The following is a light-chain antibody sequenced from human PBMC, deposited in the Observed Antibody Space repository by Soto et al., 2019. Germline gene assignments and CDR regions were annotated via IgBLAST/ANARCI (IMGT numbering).Light chain of an antibody. CDR2: EVI. Sequence: QSVLTQPASVSGSPGQSITISCTGTSSDVGAYNYVSWYQQHPGKAPKLMIYEVINRPSGVSNRFSGSKSGNTASLTISGLQVEDEADYYCGSYTSASTLVFGTGTKLTVL. V-gene: IGLV2-14*01. CDR3: GSYTSASTLV. CDR1: SSDVGAYNY. J-gene: IGLJ1*01.